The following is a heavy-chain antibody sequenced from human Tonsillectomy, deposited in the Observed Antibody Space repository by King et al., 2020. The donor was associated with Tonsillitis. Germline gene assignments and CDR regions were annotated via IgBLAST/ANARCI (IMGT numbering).Heavy chain of an antibody. D-gene: IGHD5-12*01. J-gene: IGHJ6*02. CDR3: AKDIGLRLTYGMDV. Sequence: VQLVESGGGLVQPGRSLRLSCAASGFTFDDYAMHWVRQAPGKGLEWVSGISWNSGSIGYADSVKGRFTISRDNAKNSLYLQMKSLRAEDTAVYYCAKDIGLRLTYGMDVWGQGTTVTVSS. CDR1: GFTFDDYA. V-gene: IGHV3-9*01. CDR2: ISWNSGSI.